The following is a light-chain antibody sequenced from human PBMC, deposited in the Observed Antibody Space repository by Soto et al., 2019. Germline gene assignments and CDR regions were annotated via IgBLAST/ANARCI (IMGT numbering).Light chain of an antibody. CDR1: SSDVGAYTS. CDR3: NSYTNSGTRVV. J-gene: IGLJ2*01. Sequence: QSALTQPASVSGSPGQSITISCTGTSSDVGAYTSVSWYQQHPGKAPKLMIYEVSNRPSGVSNRFSGSKSGNTASLTISGLQAEDEADYYCNSYTNSGTRVVFGRGTKLTVL. CDR2: EVS. V-gene: IGLV2-14*01.